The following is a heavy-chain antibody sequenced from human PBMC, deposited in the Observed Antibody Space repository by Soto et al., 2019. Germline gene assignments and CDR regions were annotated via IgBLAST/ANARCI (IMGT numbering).Heavy chain of an antibody. Sequence: QVQLVQSGAEVKKPGASVKVSCKASGYTFTSYDINWVRQATAQGLEWMGWMNPNRANTGYAHKFQRRVTMTSNTSISTAYMDLSSLLSEDPAVYYCAREMPTRGMAVWGPGTTVTVSS. V-gene: IGHV1-8*01. J-gene: IGHJ6*02. CDR1: GYTFTSYD. D-gene: IGHD2-2*01. CDR3: AREMPTRGMAV. CDR2: MNPNRANT.